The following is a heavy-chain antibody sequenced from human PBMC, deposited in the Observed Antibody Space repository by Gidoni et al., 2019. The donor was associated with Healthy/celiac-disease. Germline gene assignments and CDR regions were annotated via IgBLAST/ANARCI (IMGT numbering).Heavy chain of an antibody. CDR1: GLSFSRYA. J-gene: IGHJ4*02. D-gene: IGHD5-12*01. CDR3: AKASSASWLRHFDY. V-gene: IGHV3-23*01. Sequence: EVQLLESGGGLVQPGGSLRLSCAASGLSFSRYAMIWVRQAPGKGLEWVSAISGSGGSTYYADSVKGRFTISRDNSKNTLYLQMNSLRAEDTAVYYCAKASSASWLRHFDYWGQGTLVTVSS. CDR2: ISGSGGST.